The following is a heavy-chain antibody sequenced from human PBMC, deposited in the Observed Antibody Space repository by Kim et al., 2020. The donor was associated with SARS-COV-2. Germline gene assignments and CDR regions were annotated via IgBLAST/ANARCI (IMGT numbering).Heavy chain of an antibody. D-gene: IGHD4-17*01. CDR2: INHSGST. V-gene: IGHV4-34*01. CDR1: GGSFSGYY. J-gene: IGHJ4*02. Sequence: SETLSLTCAVYGGSFSGYYWSWIRQPPGKGLEWIGEINHSGSTNYNPSLKSRVTISVDTSKNQFSLKLSSVTAADTAVYYCARCRRIGIATVVTLDYWGQGTLVTVSS. CDR3: ARCRRIGIATVVTLDY.